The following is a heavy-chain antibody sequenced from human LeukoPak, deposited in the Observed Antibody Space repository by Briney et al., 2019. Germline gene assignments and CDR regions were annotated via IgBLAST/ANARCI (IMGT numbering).Heavy chain of an antibody. CDR2: ISYDGSSK. CDR1: GFTFSSYA. Sequence: GGSLRLSCAASGFTFSSYAMHWVRQAPGKGLEWVAVISYDGSSKYYADSVKGRFTISRDNSKNTLYLQMNSLRAEDTAVYYCASLYSSSSHVDYWGQGTLVTVSS. J-gene: IGHJ4*02. V-gene: IGHV3-30-3*01. D-gene: IGHD6-6*01. CDR3: ASLYSSSSHVDY.